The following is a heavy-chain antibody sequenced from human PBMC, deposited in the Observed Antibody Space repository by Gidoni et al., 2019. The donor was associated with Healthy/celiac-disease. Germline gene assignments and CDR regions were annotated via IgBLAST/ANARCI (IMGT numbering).Heavy chain of an antibody. D-gene: IGHD5-12*01. CDR2: IYHSGST. J-gene: IGHJ3*02. Sequence: YIYHSGSTYYNPPLKSRVTISVDRSKNQFPLKLSSVTAADTAVYYCAREYNAFDIWGQGTMVTVSS. V-gene: IGHV4-30-2*01. CDR3: AREYNAFDI.